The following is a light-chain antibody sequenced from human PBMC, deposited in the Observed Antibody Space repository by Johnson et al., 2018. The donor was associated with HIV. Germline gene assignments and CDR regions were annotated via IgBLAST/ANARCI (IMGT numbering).Light chain of an antibody. CDR2: ENN. CDR3: GTWDSSLSGGV. CDR1: SSNIGNNY. J-gene: IGLJ1*01. Sequence: QSVLTQPPSVSAAPGQKVTISCSGSSSNIGNNYVSWYQQLPGTAPKLLIYENNKRPSGIPDRFSGSKSGTSATLGITGLQTGDEADYYCGTWDSSLSGGVFGTG. V-gene: IGLV1-51*02.